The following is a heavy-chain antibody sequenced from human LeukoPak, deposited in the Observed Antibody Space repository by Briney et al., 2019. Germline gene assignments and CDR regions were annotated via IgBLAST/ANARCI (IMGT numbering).Heavy chain of an antibody. J-gene: IGHJ6*02. D-gene: IGHD4-17*01. Sequence: GGSLRLSCAASGFTFSFYGMHWVRQAPGKGLEWVAVISYDGSNKYYADSVKGRFTISRDNSKNTLYLQMNSLRAEDTAVYYCAKIYGDYGYYYYGMDVWGQGTTVTVSS. V-gene: IGHV3-30*18. CDR2: ISYDGSNK. CDR3: AKIYGDYGYYYYGMDV. CDR1: GFTFSFYG.